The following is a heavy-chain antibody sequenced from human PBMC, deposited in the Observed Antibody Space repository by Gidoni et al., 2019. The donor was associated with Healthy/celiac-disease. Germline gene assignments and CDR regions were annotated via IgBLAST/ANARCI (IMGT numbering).Heavy chain of an antibody. CDR2: IKSDRSST. Sequence: EVQLVESGGGLVQPGGSLRLSCAASGFTFRSHWMHWVRQVPGKGLVWVSRIKSDRSSTSYEDSVKGRFTISRENAKNTLYLQMNSLRGEDTAVYYCARRYDCGGDCPFDYWGQGTLVTVSS. CDR3: ARRYDCGGDCPFDY. CDR1: GFTFRSHW. D-gene: IGHD2-21*02. V-gene: IGHV3-74*01. J-gene: IGHJ4*02.